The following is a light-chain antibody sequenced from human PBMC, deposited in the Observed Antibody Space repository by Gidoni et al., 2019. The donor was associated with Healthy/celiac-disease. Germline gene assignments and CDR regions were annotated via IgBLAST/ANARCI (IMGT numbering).Light chain of an antibody. V-gene: IGKV3-20*01. CDR1: QSVSSSY. CDR2: GAS. CDR3: QQYGSSPT. J-gene: IGKJ4*01. Sequence: VLTHSPGTLSLSPGERATLSCRASQSVSSSYLAWYQQKPGQAPRLLIDGASSRATGITDRFSGSGSGTDFTLTISRLEPEDFAVYYCQQYGSSPTFGGGTKVEIK.